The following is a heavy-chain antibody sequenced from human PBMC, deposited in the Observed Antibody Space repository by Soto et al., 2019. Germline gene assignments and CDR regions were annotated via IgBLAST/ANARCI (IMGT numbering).Heavy chain of an antibody. J-gene: IGHJ4*02. D-gene: IGHD2-15*01. CDR3: AKDLLGYCSGGSCYTAH. V-gene: IGHV3-30*18. CDR1: GFTFSSYG. CDR2: ISYDGSNK. Sequence: GVSLRLSCAASGFTFSSYGMHWVLQAPGKGLEWVAVISYDGSNKYYADSVKGRFTISRDNSKNTLYLQMNSLRAEDTAVYYCAKDLLGYCSGGSCYTAHWGQGT.